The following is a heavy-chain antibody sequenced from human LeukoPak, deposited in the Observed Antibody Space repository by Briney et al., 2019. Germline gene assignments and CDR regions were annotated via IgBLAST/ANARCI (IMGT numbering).Heavy chain of an antibody. CDR2: ISYDGSNK. V-gene: IGHV3-30-3*01. Sequence: PGGSLRLSCAASGFTFSSYAMHWVRQAPGKGLEWVAVISYDGSNKYYADSVKGRFTISRDNAKNSLYLQMNSLRAEDTAVYYCAGDYYDSSGPWYFDYWGQGTLVTVSS. CDR1: GFTFSSYA. J-gene: IGHJ4*02. CDR3: AGDYYDSSGPWYFDY. D-gene: IGHD3-22*01.